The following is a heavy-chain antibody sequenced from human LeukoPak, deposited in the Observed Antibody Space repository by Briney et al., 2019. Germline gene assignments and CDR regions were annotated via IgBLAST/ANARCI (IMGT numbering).Heavy chain of an antibody. CDR1: GFTFSSYG. CDR3: AKLRGRVVPAAPLDY. CDR2: IRYDGSNK. D-gene: IGHD2-2*01. J-gene: IGHJ4*02. Sequence: PGGSLRLSCAASGFTFSSYGMHWVRQAPGKGLEWVAFIRYDGSNKYYADSVKGRFTISRDNSKNTLYLQMNSLRAEDTAVYYCAKLRGRVVPAAPLDYWGQGTLVTVSS. V-gene: IGHV3-30*02.